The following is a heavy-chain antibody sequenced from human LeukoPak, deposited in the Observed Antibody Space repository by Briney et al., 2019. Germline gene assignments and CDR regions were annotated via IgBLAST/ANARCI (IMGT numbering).Heavy chain of an antibody. CDR2: ISSGSTYI. V-gene: IGHV3-21*01. D-gene: IGHD3-22*01. CDR3: VSYDSSGYASFDY. Sequence: GGSLRLSCAASGFTFSTYSMNWVRQAPGKGLEWVSSISSGSTYIFYADSVKGRFTISRDNAKNSLYLQMSSLRAEDTAMYYCVSYDSSGYASFDYWGQGTLVTVSS. J-gene: IGHJ4*02. CDR1: GFTFSTYS.